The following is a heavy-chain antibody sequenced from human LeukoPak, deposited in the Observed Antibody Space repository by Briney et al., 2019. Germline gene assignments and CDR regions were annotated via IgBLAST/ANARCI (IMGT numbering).Heavy chain of an antibody. CDR2: ISGSGGST. D-gene: IGHD3-10*01. V-gene: IGHV3-23*01. J-gene: IGHJ4*02. Sequence: PGGSLRLSCAASGFTFSRYAMSWVRQAPGKGLEWVSAISGSGGSTYYADSVKGRFTISRDNSKNTLYLQMNSLRAEDTAVYYCAKVGFGELPQERIDYWGQGTLVSVSS. CDR3: AKVGFGELPQERIDY. CDR1: GFTFSRYA.